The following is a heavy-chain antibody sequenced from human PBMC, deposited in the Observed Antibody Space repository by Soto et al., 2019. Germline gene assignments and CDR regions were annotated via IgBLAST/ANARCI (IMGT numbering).Heavy chain of an antibody. CDR3: ARDRVGVSSNWFDS. V-gene: IGHV4-59*01. J-gene: IGHJ5*01. D-gene: IGHD1-26*01. CDR1: GGSISSYY. Sequence: SETLSLTCTVSGGSISSYYWSWIRQPPGKGLEWIGYIYYSGSTNYNTNYNPSLKSRVTTSVDTSKNQFSLKVTSVTAADTAVYYCARDRVGVSSNWFDSWGRGTLVTVSS. CDR2: IYYSGSTNYNT.